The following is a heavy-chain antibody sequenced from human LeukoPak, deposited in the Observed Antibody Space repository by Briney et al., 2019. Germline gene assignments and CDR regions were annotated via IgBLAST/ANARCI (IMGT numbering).Heavy chain of an antibody. J-gene: IGHJ4*02. V-gene: IGHV3-30-3*01. CDR1: GFTFSSYA. CDR2: ISYDGSNR. CDR3: ARGSVTMIVVSHFDY. Sequence: PGRSLRLSCAASGFTFSSYAMHWVRQAPGKGLEWVAVISYDGSNRYYADSVKGRFTISRDNSKNTLYLQMNSLRTEDTAVYYCARGSVTMIVVSHFDYWGQGTLVTVSS. D-gene: IGHD3-22*01.